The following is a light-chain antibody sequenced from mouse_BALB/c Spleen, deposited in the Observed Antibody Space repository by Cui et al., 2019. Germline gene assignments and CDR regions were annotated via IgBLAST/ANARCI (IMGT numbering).Light chain of an antibody. J-gene: IGKJ1*01. Sequence: DIQLTQHPPSLPASLGGKVTITCKASQDINKYIASYQHKRRKGPRLLKHYKSSVERVISWRFSRSGGGRDYSIIISKLEDEDIATYYCLQYDNLWTFGGGTKLEIK. CDR1: QDINKY. CDR3: LQYDNLWT. CDR2: YKS. V-gene: IGKV19-93*01.